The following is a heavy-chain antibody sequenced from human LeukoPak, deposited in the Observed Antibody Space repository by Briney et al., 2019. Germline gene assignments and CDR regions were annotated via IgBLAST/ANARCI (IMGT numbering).Heavy chain of an antibody. J-gene: IGHJ4*02. CDR3: ARGDDFSGDH. CDR1: GFTFSNFW. Sequence: GGSLRLSCAVSGFTFSNFWMSWVRQAPGRGLEWVANIHPEGNEKYHVESVKGRFTISRDNTKNLLFLQMNGLRVEDTAVYHCARGDDFSGDHWGQGTLVTVSS. CDR2: IHPEGNEK. V-gene: IGHV3-7*04. D-gene: IGHD1-1*01.